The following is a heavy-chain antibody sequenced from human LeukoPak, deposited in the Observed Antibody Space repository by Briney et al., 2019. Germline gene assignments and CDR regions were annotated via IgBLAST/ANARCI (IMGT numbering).Heavy chain of an antibody. D-gene: IGHD7-27*01. V-gene: IGHV4-4*02. CDR2: IYHSGST. CDR1: GGSISSRNW. J-gene: IGHJ3*02. CDR3: ARVHRINWAHDAFDI. Sequence: SETLSLTCAVSGGSISSRNWWSWVRQPPGKGLEWVGEIYHSGSTSYNPSLKSRVTISIDTSKNQFSLKLSSVTAADTAVYYCARVHRINWAHDAFDIWGQGTMVTVSS.